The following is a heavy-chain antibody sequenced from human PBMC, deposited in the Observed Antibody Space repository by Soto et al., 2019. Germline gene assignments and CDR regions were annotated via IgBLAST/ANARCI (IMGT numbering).Heavy chain of an antibody. V-gene: IGHV3-21*01. D-gene: IGHD2-2*02. Sequence: GGSLRLSCAASGFTFSTYSMNWVRQAPGKGLEWVSSIGSSGNYIYYADSVKGRFTISRDNARNSLHLQMNSLRAEETAVYYCARWGYCSSSRCHTGMDVWGQGTTVTVSS. J-gene: IGHJ6*02. CDR1: GFTFSTYS. CDR3: ARWGYCSSSRCHTGMDV. CDR2: IGSSGNYI.